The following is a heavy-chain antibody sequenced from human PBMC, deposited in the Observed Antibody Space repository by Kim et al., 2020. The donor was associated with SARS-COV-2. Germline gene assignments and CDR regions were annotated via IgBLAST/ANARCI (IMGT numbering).Heavy chain of an antibody. CDR2: T. V-gene: IGHV3-72*01. Sequence: TEDAASVKGRFTISRDESKNSLYLQMDRLETEDTGVYYGTRAAGSKTGMDVWGQGTTVTVSS. J-gene: IGHJ6*02. CDR3: TRAAGSKTGMDV. D-gene: IGHD2-2*01.